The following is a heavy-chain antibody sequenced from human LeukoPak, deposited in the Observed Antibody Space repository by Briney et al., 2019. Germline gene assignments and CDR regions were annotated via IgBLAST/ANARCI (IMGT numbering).Heavy chain of an antibody. CDR2: IYYSGST. CDR3: ARGDTLSFQPIDY. Sequence: SETLSLTCTVSGGSISSYYWSWIRQPPGKGLEWIGYIYYSGSTNYNPSLKSRVTISVDTSKNQFSLKLSSVTAADTAVYYCARGDTLSFQPIDYWGQGTLVTVSS. CDR1: GGSISSYY. J-gene: IGHJ4*02. D-gene: IGHD1-14*01. V-gene: IGHV4-59*12.